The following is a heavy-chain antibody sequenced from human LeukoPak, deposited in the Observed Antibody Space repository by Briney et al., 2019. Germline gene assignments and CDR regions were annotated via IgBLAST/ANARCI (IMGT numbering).Heavy chain of an antibody. CDR2: IIPIFGTA. V-gene: IGHV1-69*13. D-gene: IGHD1-20*01. Sequence: SVKVSCKASGGTFSSYAISWVRQAPGQGLEWMGGIIPIFGTANYAQKFQGRVTITADESTSTAYMELSSLRSEDTAVYYCARDGYNWNVGDYWGQGTLVTVSS. CDR3: ARDGYNWNVGDY. J-gene: IGHJ4*02. CDR1: GGTFSSYA.